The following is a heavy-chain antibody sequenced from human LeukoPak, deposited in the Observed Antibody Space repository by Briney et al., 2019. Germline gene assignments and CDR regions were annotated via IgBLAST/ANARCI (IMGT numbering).Heavy chain of an antibody. CDR3: ATDGNFDL. Sequence: SETLSLTCAVSGGSISSGGYSWSWIRQTPGKGLEWIGYIYHSGSTYYNPSLKSRVTISVDRSKNQFSLKLSSVTAADTAVYYCATDGNFDLWGRGTLVTVSS. V-gene: IGHV4-30-2*02. J-gene: IGHJ2*01. D-gene: IGHD5-24*01. CDR1: GGSISSGGYS. CDR2: IYHSGST.